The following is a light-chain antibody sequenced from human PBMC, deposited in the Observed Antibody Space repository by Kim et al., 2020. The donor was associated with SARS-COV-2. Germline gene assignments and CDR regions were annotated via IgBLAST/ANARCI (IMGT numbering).Light chain of an antibody. J-gene: IGLJ2*01. CDR1: SANLGNTY. Sequence: GHSVTMSCSGRSANLGNTYVCGYQQFPATAPKVHLFRNYQRRVGVPYRFSGSTSGPSASLAISGLRSEAEADYYCAAWHDRLGGVVFGAGTLLTVL. CDR3: AAWHDRLGGVV. V-gene: IGLV1-47*01. CDR2: RNY.